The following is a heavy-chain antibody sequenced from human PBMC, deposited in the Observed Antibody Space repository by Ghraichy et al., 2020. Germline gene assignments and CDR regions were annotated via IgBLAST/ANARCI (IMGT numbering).Heavy chain of an antibody. CDR2: IRFDGSNK. CDR1: GFTFSSYG. J-gene: IGHJ4*02. Sequence: GGSLRLSCVASGFTFSSYGMLWVRQAPGKGLEWVALIRFDGSNKYYADSVKGRFTISRDDSKNTMYLQMSSLRVEDTAVYYCAKDARPHYGDYDSLDYWGQGTLVTVSS. V-gene: IGHV3-30*02. CDR3: AKDARPHYGDYDSLDY. D-gene: IGHD4-17*01.